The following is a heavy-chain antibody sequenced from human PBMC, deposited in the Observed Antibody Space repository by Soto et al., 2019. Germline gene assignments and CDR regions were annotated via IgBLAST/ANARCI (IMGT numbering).Heavy chain of an antibody. CDR3: ARDRYYDSSGYYNPWFDP. J-gene: IGHJ5*02. CDR1: GFTFSSYA. D-gene: IGHD3-22*01. Sequence: TGGSLRLSCAAAGFTFSSYAMHWVRQAPGKGLEWVAVISYDGSNKYYADSVKGRFTISRDNSKNTLYLQMNSLRAEDTAVYYCARDRYYDSSGYYNPWFDPWGQGTLVTVSS. V-gene: IGHV3-30-3*01. CDR2: ISYDGSNK.